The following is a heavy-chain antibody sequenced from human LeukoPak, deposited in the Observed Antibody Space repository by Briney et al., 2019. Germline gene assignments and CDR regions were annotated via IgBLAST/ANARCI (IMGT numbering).Heavy chain of an antibody. Sequence: GGSLRLSCAASGFNFGLYTMNWVRQAPGKGLEWVSSIRGSSSYTHYADSVKGRFTISRDNAKNSLYLQMNSLRAEDTAVYFCAGPYCSSSTCYSLTDSWGQGTLVTVSS. CDR1: GFNFGLYT. J-gene: IGHJ5*02. CDR3: AGPYCSSSTCYSLTDS. D-gene: IGHD2-15*01. CDR2: IRGSSSYT. V-gene: IGHV3-21*01.